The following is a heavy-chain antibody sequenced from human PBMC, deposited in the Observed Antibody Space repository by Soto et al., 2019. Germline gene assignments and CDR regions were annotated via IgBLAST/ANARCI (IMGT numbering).Heavy chain of an antibody. CDR3: AKGQGFWSGYHEHFDY. CDR2: ISYDGSNK. Sequence: GGSLRLSCAASGFTFSSYGMHWVRQAPGKGLEWVAVISYDGSNKYYADSVKGRFTISRDNSKNTLYLQMNSLRAEDTAVYYCAKGQGFWSGYHEHFDYWGQGTLVTVSS. D-gene: IGHD3-3*01. J-gene: IGHJ4*02. V-gene: IGHV3-30*18. CDR1: GFTFSSYG.